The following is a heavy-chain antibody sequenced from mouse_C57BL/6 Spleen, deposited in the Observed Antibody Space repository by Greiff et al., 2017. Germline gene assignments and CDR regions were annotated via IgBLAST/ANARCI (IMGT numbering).Heavy chain of an antibody. Sequence: QVQLQQPGAELVKPGASVKLSCKASGYTFTSYWMHWVKQRPGQGLEWIGRIDPSDGDTKYNQKFKGKATLTVDKPSSTAYMQLSSLTSEDSAVYYCASDYSNYQYDLDYWGQGTTVTVSS. CDR2: IDPSDGDT. CDR3: ASDYSNYQYDLDY. D-gene: IGHD2-5*01. V-gene: IGHV1-74*01. CDR1: GYTFTSYW. J-gene: IGHJ2*01.